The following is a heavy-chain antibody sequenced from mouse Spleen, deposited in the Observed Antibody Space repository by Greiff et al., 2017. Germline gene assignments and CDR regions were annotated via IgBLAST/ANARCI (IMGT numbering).Heavy chain of an antibody. D-gene: IGHD2-10*02. CDR3: ARHEYGNYVNYAMDY. Sequence: EVMLVESGGGLVKLGGSLKLSCAASGFTFSGYAMSWVRQTPAKRLEWVATISSGGGNTYYPDSVRGRFTISRDNAKNTLYLQMSSLKSEDTAMYYCARHEYGNYVNYAMDYWGQGTSVTVSS. CDR2: ISSGGGNT. CDR1: GFTFSGYA. V-gene: IGHV5-9*01. J-gene: IGHJ4*01.